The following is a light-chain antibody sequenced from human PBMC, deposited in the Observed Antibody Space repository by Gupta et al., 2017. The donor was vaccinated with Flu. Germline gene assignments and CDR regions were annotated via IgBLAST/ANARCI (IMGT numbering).Light chain of an antibody. J-gene: IGKJ1*01. CDR1: RRCSSIS. CDR3: HQYYTSPRN. Sequence: TLSSAPGKGSILPSRAQRRCSSISVTWYQQKPGQAPTLLIDSESDTATGVPERFSGSGSGTDFTLTIDRLEAEDGAVDYCHQYYTSPRNFGPGTKVEIK. V-gene: IGKV3-20*01. CDR2: SES.